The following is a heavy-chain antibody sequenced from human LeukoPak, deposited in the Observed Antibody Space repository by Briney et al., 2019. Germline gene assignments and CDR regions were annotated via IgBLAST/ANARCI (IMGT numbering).Heavy chain of an antibody. J-gene: IGHJ3*02. D-gene: IGHD3-10*01. CDR2: INPSGGST. V-gene: IGHV1-46*01. CDR3: ARDRSRRDKYYRADGGAFDI. CDR1: GYTFTSNY. Sequence: ASVKVSCKASGYTFTSNYMHWVRQPPGQGLEWMGIINPSGGSTDYAQKFQGRVTMTRDASTSTVYMELSSLRSEDTAVYYCARDRSRRDKYYRADGGAFDIWGQGTMVTVSS.